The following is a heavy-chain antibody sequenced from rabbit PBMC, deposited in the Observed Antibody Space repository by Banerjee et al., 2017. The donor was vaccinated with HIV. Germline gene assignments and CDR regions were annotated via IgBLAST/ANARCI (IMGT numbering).Heavy chain of an antibody. J-gene: IGHJ4*01. V-gene: IGHV1S40*01. CDR1: GFTLSGYW. CDR2: IYTGDDNT. D-gene: IGHD2-1*01. CDR3: ARGPATDYNL. Sequence: QSLEESGGDLVKPGASLTLTCTASGFTLSGYWMSWVRQAPGKGLEWIANIYTGDDNTHYASWAKGRFTISKTSSTTVTLQMTSLTAADTATYFCARGPATDYNLWGPGTLVTVS.